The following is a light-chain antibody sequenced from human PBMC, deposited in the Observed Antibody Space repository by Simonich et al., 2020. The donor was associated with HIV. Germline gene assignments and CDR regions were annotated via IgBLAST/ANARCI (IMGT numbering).Light chain of an antibody. V-gene: IGKV3-11*01. CDR2: DAS. CDR3: QYSST. Sequence: EIVLTQSQATLSLSPGERATLSRRASQSVSSHLAWYQQKPGQAPRLLIYDASNRATGIPARFSGSGSGTDFTLTISSLEPEDFAVYYCQYSSTFGQGTEVEIK. CDR1: QSVSSH. J-gene: IGKJ1*01.